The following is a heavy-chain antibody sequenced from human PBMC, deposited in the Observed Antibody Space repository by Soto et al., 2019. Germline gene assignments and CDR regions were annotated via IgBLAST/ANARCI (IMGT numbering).Heavy chain of an antibody. V-gene: IGHV1-69*13. CDR3: AGDVMGGVSRYYYGMDV. D-gene: IGHD2-21*01. Sequence: SVKVSCKASGGTFSSYAISWVRQAPGQGLEWMGGIIPIFGTANYAQKFQDRVTITADESTSTAYMELSSLRSEDTAVYYCAGDVMGGVSRYYYGMDVWGQGTTVTVSS. J-gene: IGHJ6*02. CDR1: GGTFSSYA. CDR2: IIPIFGTA.